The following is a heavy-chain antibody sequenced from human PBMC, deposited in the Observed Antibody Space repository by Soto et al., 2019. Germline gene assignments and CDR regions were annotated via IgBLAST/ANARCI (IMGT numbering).Heavy chain of an antibody. CDR1: GFSFSSHE. D-gene: IGHD6-13*01. V-gene: IGHV3-21*04. CDR3: VKDESINWYSGHFRH. J-gene: IGHJ6*02. CDR2: ISSSKSHT. Sequence: PGGSLRLSCVASGFSFSSHEMTWVRHYPGKGLEWVSGISSSKSHTYYANSVKGRFTISRDNAKNSLHLQMNSLSAEDTAFYYCVKDESINWYSGHFRHWGQGTTVTVSS.